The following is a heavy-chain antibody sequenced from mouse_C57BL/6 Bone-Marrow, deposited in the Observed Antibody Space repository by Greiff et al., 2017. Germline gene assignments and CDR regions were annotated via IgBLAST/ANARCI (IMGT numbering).Heavy chain of an antibody. CDR3: TTGDDGYYFYYFDY. V-gene: IGHV14-4*01. J-gene: IGHJ2*01. CDR1: GFNIKDDY. CDR2: IDPENGDP. Sequence: VQLQQSGAELVRPGASVKLSCTASGFNIKDDYMHWVKQRPEQGLEWIGWIDPENGDPEYASKFQGKATIKADTSSNTAYLQLSSLTSEDTAVYYCTTGDDGYYFYYFDYWGQGTTLTVSS. D-gene: IGHD2-3*01.